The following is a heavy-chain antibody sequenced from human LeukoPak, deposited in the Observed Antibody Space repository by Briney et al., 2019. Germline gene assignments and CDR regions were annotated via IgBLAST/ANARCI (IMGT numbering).Heavy chain of an antibody. D-gene: IGHD6-19*01. CDR1: GFTFGDYG. CDR2: ITWNGGST. J-gene: IGHJ4*02. CDR3: ARDPGDIVVAGTFDY. V-gene: IGHV3-20*04. Sequence: PGGSLRLSCAASGFTFGDYGMSWVRQAPGKGLEWVSGITWNGGSTGYADSVKGRLTISRDNAKNSLYLQMNSLRAEDTALYYCARDPGDIVVAGTFDYWGQGTLVTVSS.